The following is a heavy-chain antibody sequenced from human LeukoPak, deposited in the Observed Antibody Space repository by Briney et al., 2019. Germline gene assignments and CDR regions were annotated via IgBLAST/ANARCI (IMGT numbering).Heavy chain of an antibody. J-gene: IGHJ4*02. V-gene: IGHV1-8*01. CDR1: GYTFTSYD. CDR2: MNPNSGNT. CDR3: ARVVLGFSSGWLRGVPNYFDY. D-gene: IGHD6-19*01. Sequence: ASVKVSCKASGYTFTSYDINWVRQATGQGLEWMGWMNPNSGNTGYAQKFQGRVTMTRNTSISTAYMELSSLRSEDTAVYFCARVVLGFSSGWLRGVPNYFDYWGQGTLVTVSS.